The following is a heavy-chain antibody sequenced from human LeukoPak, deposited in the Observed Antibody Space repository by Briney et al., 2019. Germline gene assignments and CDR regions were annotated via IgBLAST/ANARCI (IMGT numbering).Heavy chain of an antibody. CDR3: AIDKYSSSSVFDY. CDR1: GFTFSSYG. D-gene: IGHD6-6*01. V-gene: IGHV3-30*02. CDR2: IRYDGSNK. J-gene: IGHJ4*02. Sequence: GGSLRLSCAASGFTFSSYGMHWVRQAPGMGLEWVAFIRYDGSNKYYADSVKGRFTISRDNSKNTLYLQMNSLRAEDTAVYYCAIDKYSSSSVFDYWGQGTLVTVSS.